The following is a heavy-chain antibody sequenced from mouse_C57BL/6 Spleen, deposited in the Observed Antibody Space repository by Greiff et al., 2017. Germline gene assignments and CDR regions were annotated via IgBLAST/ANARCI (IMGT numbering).Heavy chain of an antibody. V-gene: IGHV3-1*01. Sequence: VQLKESGPGMVKPSQSLSLTCTVSGYSITSGYDWHWLRHLPGNKLEWMGYISYSGSTNYNPSLKSRISITHDTSKSPFFLKCSSVTTEDTATYYCATFPSMDYWGQGTSVTVSS. CDR2: ISYSGST. CDR1: GYSITSGYD. CDR3: ATFPSMDY. J-gene: IGHJ4*01.